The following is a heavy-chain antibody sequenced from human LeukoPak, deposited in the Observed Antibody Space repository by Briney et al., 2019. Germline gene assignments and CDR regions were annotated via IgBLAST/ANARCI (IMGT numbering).Heavy chain of an antibody. J-gene: IGHJ4*02. CDR2: IRYDGSNK. CDR1: GFTFSLYG. CDR3: TTDGVGVEGATYDN. Sequence: PGGSLRLSCEASGFTFSLYGFNWVRQAPGKGLEWVAFIRYDGSNKYYADSVKGRFTISRDNSKNTLYLQMNSLRAEDTAVYYCTTDGVGVEGATYDNWGQGTLVSVSS. V-gene: IGHV3-30*02. D-gene: IGHD1-26*01.